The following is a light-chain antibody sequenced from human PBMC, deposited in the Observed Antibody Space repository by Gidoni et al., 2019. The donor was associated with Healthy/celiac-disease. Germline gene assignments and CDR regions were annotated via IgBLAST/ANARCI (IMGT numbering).Light chain of an antibody. CDR1: SSDVGGYNY. V-gene: IGLV2-14*03. J-gene: IGLJ1*01. Sequence: HSALTQPASVSASPGQSITISCTGTSSDVGGYNYVSWYQQHPGKAPKLMIYDVSNRPSGVSNRFSGSKSGNTASLTISGLQAEDEADYYCSSYTSSSTLLYVFGTGTKVTVL. CDR2: DVS. CDR3: SSYTSSSTLLYV.